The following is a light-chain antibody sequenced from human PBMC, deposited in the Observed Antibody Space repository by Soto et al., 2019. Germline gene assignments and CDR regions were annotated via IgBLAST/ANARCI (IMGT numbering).Light chain of an antibody. CDR3: QQYGGSPLYT. Sequence: EIVLTQSPGTLSSSPGDRATLSCRASQSVSSSDLAWYQQKPGQAPRLLIYGASTRATGIPDRFSGSGSGTDFTLTISRLEPEDFAVYYCQQYGGSPLYTFGQGTKLEIK. V-gene: IGKV3-20*01. CDR1: QSVSSSD. J-gene: IGKJ2*01. CDR2: GAS.